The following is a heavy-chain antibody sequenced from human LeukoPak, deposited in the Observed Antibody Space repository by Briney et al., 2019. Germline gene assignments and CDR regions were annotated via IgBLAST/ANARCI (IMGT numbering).Heavy chain of an antibody. CDR1: GFTFSSYW. V-gene: IGHV3-7*01. J-gene: IGHJ4*02. Sequence: GSLRLSCAASGFTFSSYWMSWVRQAPGKGLEWVANIKQDGSEKYYVDSVKGRFTISRDNAKNSLYLQMSSLRAEDTAVYYCARDMATVTTSPSDYWGQGTLVTVSS. D-gene: IGHD4-17*01. CDR2: IKQDGSEK. CDR3: ARDMATVTTSPSDY.